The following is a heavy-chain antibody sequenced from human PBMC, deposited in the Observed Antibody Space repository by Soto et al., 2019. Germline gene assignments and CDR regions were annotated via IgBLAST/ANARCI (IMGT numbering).Heavy chain of an antibody. CDR1: GFTFGDYA. D-gene: IGHD3-22*01. CDR2: IRSKAYGGTT. CDR3: TRGEPGYYYDSSGYWNDAFDI. J-gene: IGHJ3*02. V-gene: IGHV3-49*03. Sequence: GGSLRLSCTASGFTFGDYAMSWFRQAPGKGLEWVGFIRSKAYGGTTEYAASVKGRFTISRDDSKSIAYLQMNSLKTEDTAVYYCTRGEPGYYYDSSGYWNDAFDIWGQGTMVTVSS.